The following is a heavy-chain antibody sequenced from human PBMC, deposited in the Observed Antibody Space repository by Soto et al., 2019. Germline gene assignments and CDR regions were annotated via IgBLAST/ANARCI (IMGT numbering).Heavy chain of an antibody. CDR3: AKAKGSENYFDWDLGAFDI. V-gene: IGHV3-30*18. CDR2: ISYDGSNK. Sequence: QVQLVETGGGVVQPGRSLRLSCAASGFTFSSYGMHRVRQAPGKGLEWVAVISYDGSNKYYADSVKGRFTISRDNSKNTLYLQMNSLRAEDTAVYYCAKAKGSENYFDWDLGAFDIWGQGTMVTVSS. J-gene: IGHJ3*02. CDR1: GFTFSSYG. D-gene: IGHD3-9*01.